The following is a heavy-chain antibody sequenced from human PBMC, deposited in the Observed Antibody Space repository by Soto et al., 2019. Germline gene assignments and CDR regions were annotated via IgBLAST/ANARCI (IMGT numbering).Heavy chain of an antibody. V-gene: IGHV3-23*01. CDR2: ISGSGGST. J-gene: IGHJ4*02. Sequence: EVQLLESGGGLVQPGGSLRLSCAASGFTFSSYAMSWVRQAPGKGLEWVSAISGSGGSTYYADSVKGRFTISRDNSMNTLYLQMNSLRAEDTAVYYCAKLSVRYCSGGSCYSYWGQGTLVTVSS. CDR1: GFTFSSYA. D-gene: IGHD2-15*01. CDR3: AKLSVRYCSGGSCYSY.